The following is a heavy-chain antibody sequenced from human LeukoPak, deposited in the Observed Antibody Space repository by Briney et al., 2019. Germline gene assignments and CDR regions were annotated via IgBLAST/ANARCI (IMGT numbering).Heavy chain of an antibody. CDR2: ISYDGSNK. CDR3: AKSGYNRFDY. J-gene: IGHJ4*02. CDR1: GFTFSNYA. Sequence: GGSLRLSCAASGFTFSNYAMHWVRQAPGKGLEWVALISYDGSNKKYADSVKGRFTISRDDSKNTLYLQMNSLRADDTAVYYCAKSGYNRFDYWGQGTLVTVSS. V-gene: IGHV3-30*04. D-gene: IGHD5-24*01.